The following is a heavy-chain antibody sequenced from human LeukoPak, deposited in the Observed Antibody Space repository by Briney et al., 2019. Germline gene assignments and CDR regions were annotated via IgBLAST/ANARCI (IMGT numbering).Heavy chain of an antibody. CDR3: INGGVGGGSFDI. CDR2: IKSRAAGGTT. Sequence: GGSLRLSCVGSGFSFSGAWISWVRQAPGKGLEWVGRIKSRAAGGTTQYAAPVQDRFTISRDDSRNTVYLKMKSLQTEETGEYYCINGGVGGGSFDIWGQGTMVSVSS. V-gene: IGHV3-15*01. CDR1: GFSFSGAW. J-gene: IGHJ3*02. D-gene: IGHD7-27*01.